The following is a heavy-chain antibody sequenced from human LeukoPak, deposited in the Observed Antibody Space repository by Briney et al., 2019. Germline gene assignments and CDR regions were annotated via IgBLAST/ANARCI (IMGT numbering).Heavy chain of an antibody. Sequence: ASVTVSCKASGYTFTSYGISWVRQAPGQGLEWMGWISAYNGNTNYAQKLQGRVTMTTDTSTTTAYMELRSLRSDDTAMYYCARDDCGGDCSNPSGTYDYWGQGTLVTVSS. CDR1: GYTFTSYG. V-gene: IGHV1-18*01. CDR2: ISAYNGNT. D-gene: IGHD2-21*02. J-gene: IGHJ4*02. CDR3: ARDDCGGDCSNPSGTYDY.